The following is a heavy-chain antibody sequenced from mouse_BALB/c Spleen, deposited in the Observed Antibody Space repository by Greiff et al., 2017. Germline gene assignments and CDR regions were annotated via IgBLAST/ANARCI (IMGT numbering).Heavy chain of an antibody. V-gene: IGHV1S56*01. J-gene: IGHJ2*01. Sequence: VKLMESGPELVKPGASVRISCKASGYTFTSYYIHWVKQRPGQGLEWIGWIYPGNVNTKYNEKFKGKATLTADKSSSTAYMQLSSLTSEDSAVYFCARGGYGSSYYFDYWGQGTTLTVSS. CDR1: GYTFTSYY. CDR2: IYPGNVNT. CDR3: ARGGYGSSYYFDY. D-gene: IGHD1-1*01.